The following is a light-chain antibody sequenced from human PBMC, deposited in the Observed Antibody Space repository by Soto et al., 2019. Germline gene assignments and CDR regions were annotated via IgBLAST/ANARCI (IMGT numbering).Light chain of an antibody. V-gene: IGLV2-14*01. J-gene: IGLJ1*01. CDR3: SSYTSSNTLYV. CDR2: EVS. CDR1: SSDVGGYNY. Sequence: QSALTQPASVSGSPGQSITISCTGTSSDVGGYNYVSWYQQHPGKAPKLMIYEVSNRPSGVSNRFSGSKSGNTASLTISGLQAEDEADYYCSSYTSSNTLYVFGTG.